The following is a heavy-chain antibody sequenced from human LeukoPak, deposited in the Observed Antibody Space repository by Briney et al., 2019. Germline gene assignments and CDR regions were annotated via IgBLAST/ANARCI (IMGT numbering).Heavy chain of an antibody. V-gene: IGHV4-34*01. J-gene: IGHJ4*02. CDR1: DGSFSGYY. CDR3: ARYKTGYSSSWRRFDY. D-gene: IGHD6-13*01. CDR2: INHSGST. Sequence: SETLSLTCAVYDGSFSGYYWSLIRQPPGKGLEWIVEINHSGSTNYNPSLKSRVTISVDTSKNQFSLKLSSVTAADTAVYYCARYKTGYSSSWRRFDYWGQGTLVTVSS.